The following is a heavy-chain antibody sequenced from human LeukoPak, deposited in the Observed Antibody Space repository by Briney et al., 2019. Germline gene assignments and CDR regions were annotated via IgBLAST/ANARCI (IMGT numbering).Heavy chain of an antibody. V-gene: IGHV1-18*01. J-gene: IGHJ4*02. D-gene: IGHD6-19*01. CDR3: ARDHDMAVAGTFDY. CDR1: GYTFTSYG. CDR2: ISAYNGNT. Sequence: GASVKVSCKASGYTFTSYGISWVRQAPGQGLEWMGWISAYNGNTNYAQKLQGRVTMTTDTSTSTAYMELRSLRSDDTAVYYCARDHDMAVAGTFDYWGQGTLATVSS.